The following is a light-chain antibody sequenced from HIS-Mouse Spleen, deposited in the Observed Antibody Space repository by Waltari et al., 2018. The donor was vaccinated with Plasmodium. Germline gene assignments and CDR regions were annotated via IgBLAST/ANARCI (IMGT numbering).Light chain of an antibody. CDR3: SSYAGSNNLV. CDR2: EVS. J-gene: IGLJ2*01. V-gene: IGLV2-8*01. CDR1: SSDVGGYNY. Sequence: SALTQPPSASGSPGQSVTISCTGTSSDVGGYNYVSWYQQHPGKAPKLMIYEVSKRPSGVPDRCSGSKSGNTASLTVSGLQAEDEADYYCSSYAGSNNLVFGGGTKLTVL.